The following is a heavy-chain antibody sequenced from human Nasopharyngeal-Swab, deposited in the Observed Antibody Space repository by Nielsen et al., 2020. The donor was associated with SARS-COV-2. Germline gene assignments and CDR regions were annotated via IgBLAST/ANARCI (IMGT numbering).Heavy chain of an antibody. CDR1: GFTFSNYG. J-gene: IGHJ4*02. CDR3: AKERFYSGSGKYPRDFDY. Sequence: GGSLRLSCVASGFTFSNYGMHWVRQAPGKGLEWVAIISYDGSNKHYADSVKGRFTISKDNSKNTLYLQMNTLRAEDTAVYYCAKERFYSGSGKYPRDFDYWGQGALVTVSS. D-gene: IGHD3-10*01. V-gene: IGHV3-30*18. CDR2: ISYDGSNK.